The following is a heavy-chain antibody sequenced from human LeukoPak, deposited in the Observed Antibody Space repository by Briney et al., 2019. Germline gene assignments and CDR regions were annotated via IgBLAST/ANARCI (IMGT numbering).Heavy chain of an antibody. CDR3: TKWSGFGDD. CDR2: ISGSGDST. CDR1: VFTFSSNS. D-gene: IGHD3-10*01. J-gene: IGHJ4*02. Sequence: PGGALRLSCAASVFTFSSNSMTWVRQTPGKGVEWVTGISGSGDSTFYADSVKGRFTISRDNSRNTLYLQMSSLRPEDTAVYYCTKWSGFGDDWGQGTLVTVSS. V-gene: IGHV3-23*01.